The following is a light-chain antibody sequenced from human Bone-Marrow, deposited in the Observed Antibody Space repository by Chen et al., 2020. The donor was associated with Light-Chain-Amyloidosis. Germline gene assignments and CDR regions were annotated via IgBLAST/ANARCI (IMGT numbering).Light chain of an antibody. CDR3: QQYGSPPYT. CDR1: QSVRSSY. J-gene: IGKJ2*01. CDR2: GAS. Sequence: EIVLTQSPGTLSLSPGERATLSCRASQSVRSSYLAWYQQKPGRAPRLLIYGASGRATGIPDRFTGSESGTDFTLTIGRLEPEDLAVYYCQQYGSPPYTFGQGTKLEIK. V-gene: IGKV3-20*01.